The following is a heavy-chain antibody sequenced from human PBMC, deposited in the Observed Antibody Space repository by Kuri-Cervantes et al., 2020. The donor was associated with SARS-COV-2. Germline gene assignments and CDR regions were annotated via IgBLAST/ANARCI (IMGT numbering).Heavy chain of an antibody. CDR1: GGSISSGRYY. CDR3: ARAGTSSLITIFVSESFYYYMDV. J-gene: IGHJ6*03. V-gene: IGHV4-61*02. CDR2: IYTSGST. Sequence: SCTVSGGSISSGRYYWSWIRQPAGKGLEWIGRIYTSGSTNYNPSLKSRVTISADTYKNQFSLKLSSVTAADTAVYYCARAGTSSLITIFVSESFYYYMDVWGKGTTVTVSS. D-gene: IGHD3-3*01.